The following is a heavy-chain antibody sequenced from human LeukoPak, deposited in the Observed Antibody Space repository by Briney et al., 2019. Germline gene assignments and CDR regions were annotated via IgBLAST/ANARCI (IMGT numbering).Heavy chain of an antibody. V-gene: IGHV5-51*01. CDR1: GYSFTSYW. J-gene: IGHJ5*02. Sequence: GESLKISCEGSGYSFTSYWIGWVRQMPGKGLEWMGIIYPGDSDTRYSPSFQGQVTISADKSISTAYLQWSSLKASDTAMYYCARQRYSSGWSTLNWFDPWGQGTLVTVSS. CDR3: ARQRYSSGWSTLNWFDP. CDR2: IYPGDSDT. D-gene: IGHD6-19*01.